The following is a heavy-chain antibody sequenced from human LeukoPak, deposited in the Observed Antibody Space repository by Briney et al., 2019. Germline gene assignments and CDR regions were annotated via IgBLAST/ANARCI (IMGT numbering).Heavy chain of an antibody. D-gene: IGHD1-1*01. Sequence: AGGSLRLSCAASGFTFNYWMSWVRQAPGKGLEWVANIKQDGSEKYYVDSVKGRFTISRDNAKNSLYLQMNSLRAEDTAVYYCARPTGKIDYWGQGSLVTVSS. CDR1: GFTFNYW. J-gene: IGHJ4*02. CDR2: IKQDGSEK. CDR3: ARPTGKIDY. V-gene: IGHV3-7*01.